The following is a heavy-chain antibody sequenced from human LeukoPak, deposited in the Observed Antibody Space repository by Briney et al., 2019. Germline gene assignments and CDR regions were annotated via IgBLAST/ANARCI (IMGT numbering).Heavy chain of an antibody. CDR1: GFTFGSYA. D-gene: IGHD6-13*01. J-gene: IGHJ4*02. Sequence: GGSLRLSCAASGFTFGSYAMHWVRQAPGKGLDWVTVIGHDGGGKYYADSVKGRFTISRDNSKNTLYLQMNSLRAEDTAVYYCARGSVAAAGQYYFDYWGQGTLVTVSS. CDR2: IGHDGGGK. V-gene: IGHV3-30*04. CDR3: ARGSVAAAGQYYFDY.